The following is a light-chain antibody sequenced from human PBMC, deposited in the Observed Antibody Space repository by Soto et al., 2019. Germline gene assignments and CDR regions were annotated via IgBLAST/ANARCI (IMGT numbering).Light chain of an antibody. J-gene: IGLJ2*01. CDR1: SSDVGGYNS. CDR2: EVS. CDR3: SSYAGNNIVV. Sequence: QSALTQPPSASGSPGHSVTISCTGTSSDVGGYNSVSWYQQHPGKAPKHMIYEVSKRPSGVPDRFSGSKSGNTASLTVSGLQAEDEADYYCSSYAGNNIVVFGGGTKLTVL. V-gene: IGLV2-8*01.